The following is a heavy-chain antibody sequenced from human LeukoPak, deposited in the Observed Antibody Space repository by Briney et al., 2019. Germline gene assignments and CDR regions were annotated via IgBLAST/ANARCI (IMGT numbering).Heavy chain of an antibody. V-gene: IGHV5-10-1*01. CDR3: ARHHDFPPGMDV. J-gene: IGHJ6*02. CDR2: IDPSDSYT. D-gene: IGHD3-3*01. CDR1: GYSFTSYW. Sequence: GESLKISCKGSGYSFTSYWISWGRQMPGKGLEWMGRIDPSDSYTNYSPSFQGHVTISADKSISTAYLQWSSLKASDTAMYYCARHHDFPPGMDVWGQGTTVTVSS.